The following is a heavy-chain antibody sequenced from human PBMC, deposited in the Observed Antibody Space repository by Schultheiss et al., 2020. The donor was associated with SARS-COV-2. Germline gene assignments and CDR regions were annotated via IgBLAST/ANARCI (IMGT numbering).Heavy chain of an antibody. CDR1: GYTFTSYD. CDR2: MNPNSGNT. CDR3: ARQLANFDY. D-gene: IGHD6-6*01. Sequence: GGSLRLSCKASGYTFTSYDINWVRQATGQGLEWMGWMNPNSGNTVYAQKFQGRVTMTGDTSSRTAYMELNRLRSDDTAVYYCARQLANFDYWGQGTLVTVSS. V-gene: IGHV1-8*01. J-gene: IGHJ4*02.